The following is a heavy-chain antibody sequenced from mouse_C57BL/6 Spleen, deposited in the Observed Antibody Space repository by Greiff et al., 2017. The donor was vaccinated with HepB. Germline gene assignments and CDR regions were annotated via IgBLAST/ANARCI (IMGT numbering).Heavy chain of an antibody. CDR2: IWSDGST. CDR3: AGHRDSSPWYFDV. J-gene: IGHJ1*03. CDR1: GFSLTSYG. D-gene: IGHD3-2*01. Sequence: VMLVESGPGLVAPSQSLSITCTVSGFSLTSYGVHWVRQPPGKGLEWLVVIWSDGSTTYNSALKSRLSISKDNFKSQVFVKMNSLQTDVTAMYYRAGHRDSSPWYFDVWGTGTTVTVSS. V-gene: IGHV2-6-1*01.